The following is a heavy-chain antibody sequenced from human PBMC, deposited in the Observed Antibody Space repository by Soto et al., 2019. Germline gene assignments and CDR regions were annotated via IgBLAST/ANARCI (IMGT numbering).Heavy chain of an antibody. J-gene: IGHJ6*02. CDR3: ARGLVVVAATTPYYYSYGMDV. CDR1: GFTFSSYA. Sequence: QVQLVESGGGVVQPGRSLRLSCAASGFTFSSYAMHWVRQAPGKGLEWVAVISYDGSNKYYADSVKGRFTISRDNSKNTLYLQMNSLRAEDTAVYYCARGLVVVAATTPYYYSYGMDVWGQGTTVTVSS. V-gene: IGHV3-30-3*01. D-gene: IGHD2-15*01. CDR2: ISYDGSNK.